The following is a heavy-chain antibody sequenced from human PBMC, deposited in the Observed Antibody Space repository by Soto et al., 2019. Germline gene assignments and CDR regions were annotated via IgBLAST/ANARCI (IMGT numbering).Heavy chain of an antibody. D-gene: IGHD3-16*01. Sequence: GGSLRLSCAGTGFNFGGYAMSWVRQAPGKGLEWVSTLSGDGSRAYYADSVRGRFTVSRDNSKSTLYLRMNSLRADDTAIYYCAKRGGYAISFYDSWGQGTLVTVS. J-gene: IGHJ4*02. CDR3: AKRGGYAISFYDS. CDR2: LSGDGSRA. V-gene: IGHV3-23*01. CDR1: GFNFGGYA.